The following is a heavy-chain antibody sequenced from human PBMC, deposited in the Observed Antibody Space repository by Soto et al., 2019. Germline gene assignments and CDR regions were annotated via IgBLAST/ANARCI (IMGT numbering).Heavy chain of an antibody. CDR2: ISWNSGSI. Sequence: GGSLRLSCAASGFTFDDYAMHWVRQAPGKGLEWVSGISWNSGSIGYADSVKGRFTISRDNAKNSLYLQMNSLRAEDTALYYCAKAETHTVVTQRRAFDIWGQGTMVTVS. J-gene: IGHJ3*02. CDR3: AKAETHTVVTQRRAFDI. CDR1: GFTFDDYA. V-gene: IGHV3-9*01. D-gene: IGHD2-15*01.